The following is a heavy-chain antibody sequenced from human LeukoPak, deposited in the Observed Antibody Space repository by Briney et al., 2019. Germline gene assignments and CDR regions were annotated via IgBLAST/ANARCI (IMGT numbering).Heavy chain of an antibody. D-gene: IGHD4-23*01. J-gene: IGHJ4*02. CDR3: ARDVDYGGNRYFDY. Sequence: SQTLSLTCTVSGGSISSGGYYWSWIRQHPGKGLEWIGYIYYSGSTYYNPSLKSRVTISVDTSKNQSSLKLSSVTAADTAVYYCARDVDYGGNRYFDYWGQGTLVTVSS. CDR2: IYYSGST. CDR1: GGSISSGGYY. V-gene: IGHV4-31*03.